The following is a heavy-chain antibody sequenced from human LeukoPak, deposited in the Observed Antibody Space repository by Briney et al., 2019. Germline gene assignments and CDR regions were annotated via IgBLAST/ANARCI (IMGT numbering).Heavy chain of an antibody. CDR3: AKSFYYYDSSGYIDY. CDR1: GFTFSSYG. V-gene: IGHV3-30*18. CDR2: ISYDGSNK. D-gene: IGHD3-22*01. J-gene: IGHJ4*02. Sequence: GGSLRLSCAVSGFTFSSYGMHWVRQAPGKGLEWVAVISYDGSNKYYADSVKGRFTISRDNSKNTLYLQMNSLRAEDTAVYYCAKSFYYYDSSGYIDYWGQGTLVTVSS.